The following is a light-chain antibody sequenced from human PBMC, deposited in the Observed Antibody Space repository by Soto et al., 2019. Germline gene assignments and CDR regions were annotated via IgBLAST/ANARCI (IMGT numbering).Light chain of an antibody. CDR2: DAY. J-gene: IGKJ5*01. CDR3: QQRHMWPIT. V-gene: IGKV3-11*01. CDR1: QSFRGL. Sequence: EVVLTQSPVTLSLSPGERATLSCRASQSFRGLLAWYQQKPGQAPRLLIYDAYNRATGIPPRFSGSGSGTDFPLTISSLEPEDSAVSYCQQRHMWPITFGQGTRLEIK.